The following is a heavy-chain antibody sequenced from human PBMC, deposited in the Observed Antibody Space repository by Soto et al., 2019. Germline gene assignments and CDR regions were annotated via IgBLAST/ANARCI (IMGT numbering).Heavy chain of an antibody. D-gene: IGHD1-26*01. CDR1: GGTFSSYA. CDR3: ASLGYSGSYNDY. Sequence: SVKVSCKASGGTFSSYAISWVRQAPGQGLEWMGGIIPIFGTANYAQKFRGRVTITADKSTSTAYMELSSLRSEDTAVYYCASLGYSGSYNDYWGQGTLVTVSS. CDR2: IIPIFGTA. V-gene: IGHV1-69*06. J-gene: IGHJ4*02.